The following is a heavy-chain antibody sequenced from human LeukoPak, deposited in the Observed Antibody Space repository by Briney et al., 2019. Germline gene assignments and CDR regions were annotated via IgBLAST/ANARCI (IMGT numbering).Heavy chain of an antibody. D-gene: IGHD5-12*01. Sequence: GGSLRLSCAASGSTFSSYSMNWVRQAPGKGLEWVSSISSSSSYIYYADSVKGRFTISRDNAKNSLYLQMNSLRAEDTAVYYCARVATASHYYCMDVWGKGTTVTVSS. V-gene: IGHV3-21*01. CDR2: ISSSSSYI. CDR3: ARVATASHYYCMDV. J-gene: IGHJ6*03. CDR1: GSTFSSYS.